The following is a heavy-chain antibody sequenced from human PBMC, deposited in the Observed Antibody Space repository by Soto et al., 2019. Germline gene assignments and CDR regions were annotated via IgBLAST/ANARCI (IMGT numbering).Heavy chain of an antibody. CDR1: GFTFSSYA. CDR3: AKYYDFWSGYSNYYYYYMDV. J-gene: IGHJ6*03. V-gene: IGHV3-23*01. CDR2: ISGSGGST. Sequence: GESLKISCAASGFTFSSYAMSWVRQAPGKGLEWVSAISGSGGSTYYADSVKGRFTISRDNSKNTLYLQMNSLRAEDTAVYYCAKYYDFWSGYSNYYYYYMDVWGKGTTVTVSS. D-gene: IGHD3-3*01.